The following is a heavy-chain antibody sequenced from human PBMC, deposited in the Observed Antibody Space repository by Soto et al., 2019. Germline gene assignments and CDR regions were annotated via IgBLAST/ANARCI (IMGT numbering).Heavy chain of an antibody. CDR2: IIALLNTP. CDR3: ARESSSPNYYYYGMDV. D-gene: IGHD6-6*01. Sequence: QVQLVQSGAEVKKPGSSVKVPCRASGGTFSSYAVSWVRQAPGQGLEWVGVIIALLNTPKFVEKFQGRVTITADASATTAYLELSSLTSEDTAVYYSARESSSPNYYYYGMDVWGQGTTVTVSS. V-gene: IGHV1-69*01. J-gene: IGHJ6*02. CDR1: GGTFSSYA.